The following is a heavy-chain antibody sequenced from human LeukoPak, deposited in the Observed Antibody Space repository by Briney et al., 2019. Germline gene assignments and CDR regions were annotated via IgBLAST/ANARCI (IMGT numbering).Heavy chain of an antibody. CDR3: ARDQRYFDWLAGPRGIFDY. CDR1: GGTFSSYA. J-gene: IGHJ4*02. CDR2: IIPIFGTA. D-gene: IGHD3-9*01. Sequence: PAKVSCKASGGTFSSYAISWVRQAPGQGLEWMGGIIPIFGTANYAQKFQGRVTITADESTSTAYMELSSLRSEDTAVYYCARDQRYFDWLAGPRGIFDYWGQGTLVTVSS. V-gene: IGHV1-69*01.